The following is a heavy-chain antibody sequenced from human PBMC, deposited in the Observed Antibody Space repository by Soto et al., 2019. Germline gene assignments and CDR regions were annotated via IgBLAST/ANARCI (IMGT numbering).Heavy chain of an antibody. J-gene: IGHJ5*02. CDR3: ARSSGGNFGIIIEGSNWFDP. D-gene: IGHD3-3*01. V-gene: IGHV1-46*01. CDR1: GDTFTSYY. Sequence: GASVKVSCKAPGDTFTSYYLNWVRQAPGQGLEWMGVINPHGGSTKYAQKFQGRITMNRDTSRSTVYMELSSLRSDDTAIYYCARSSGGNFGIIIEGSNWFDPWGQGTLVTVSS. CDR2: INPHGGST.